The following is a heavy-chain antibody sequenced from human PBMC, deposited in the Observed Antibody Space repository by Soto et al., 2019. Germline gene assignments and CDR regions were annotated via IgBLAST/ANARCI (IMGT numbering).Heavy chain of an antibody. Sequence: SETLSLTCTVSGGSISSYYWSWIRQPPGKGLEWIGYIYYSGSTNYNSSLKSRVTISVDTSKNQFSLKLSSVTAADTAVYYCARDRSTATQLKGYYYGMDVWGQGTTLTVSS. J-gene: IGHJ6*02. CDR1: GGSISSYY. V-gene: IGHV4-59*01. D-gene: IGHD5-18*01. CDR2: IYYSGST. CDR3: ARDRSTATQLKGYYYGMDV.